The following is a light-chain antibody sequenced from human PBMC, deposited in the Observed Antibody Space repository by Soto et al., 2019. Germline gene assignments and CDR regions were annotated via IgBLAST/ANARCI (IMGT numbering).Light chain of an antibody. CDR3: QQSHSTPYT. CDR2: AAR. Sequence: DIQLTQSPSSLSPSVGDRITLSCQASQSISRNLNWYQQMPGKAPSLLIYAARDLQSGVPGRFSGSGSGNEFNLTISSRQPEDLATYYCQQSHSTPYTFGQGTKLAI. J-gene: IGKJ2*01. CDR1: QSISRN. V-gene: IGKV1-39*01.